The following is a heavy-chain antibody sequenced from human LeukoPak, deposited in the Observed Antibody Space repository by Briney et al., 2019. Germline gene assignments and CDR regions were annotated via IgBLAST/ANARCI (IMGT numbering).Heavy chain of an antibody. CDR2: VNLQGST. CDR3: AREGGPYRPLDY. Sequence: TLSLTCDVSGGSITQTNYWTWFRQPPGKGLEWIGEVNLQGSTNYNPSLMRRVAISVDTSANHVSLQLTSVTAADTAVYYCAREGGPYRPLDYSGQGTLITVSS. CDR1: GGSITQTNY. J-gene: IGHJ4*02. V-gene: IGHV4-4*02.